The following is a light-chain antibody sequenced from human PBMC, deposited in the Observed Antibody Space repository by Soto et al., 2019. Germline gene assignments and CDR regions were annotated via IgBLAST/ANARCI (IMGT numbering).Light chain of an antibody. CDR3: LLYGDSPPAYT. V-gene: IGKV3-20*01. Sequence: EIVLTQSPGTLSLFPGERATLSCRASQSVSSRNLAWYRQKPGQAPSLLIYGAFNRATGLPDRFSGSGSATDFNLTISRLEPADFALYYCLLYGDSPPAYTFGQGTKLDIK. CDR2: GAF. J-gene: IGKJ2*01. CDR1: QSVSSRN.